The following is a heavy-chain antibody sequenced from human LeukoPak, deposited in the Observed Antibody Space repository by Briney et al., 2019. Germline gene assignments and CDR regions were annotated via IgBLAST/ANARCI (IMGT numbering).Heavy chain of an antibody. J-gene: IGHJ4*02. V-gene: IGHV3-30-3*01. CDR1: GFTFSSYA. CDR3: ARDPLYTNSPPSYFDY. CDR2: ISYDGTNK. Sequence: PGGSLRLSCAASGFTFSSYAMNWVRQAPGKGLEWVAIISYDGTNKDYADSVKGRFTISRDNSRNTLYLQMNNLRAEDTAVYYCARDPLYTNSPPSYFDYWGQGTLVTVSS. D-gene: IGHD2-2*02.